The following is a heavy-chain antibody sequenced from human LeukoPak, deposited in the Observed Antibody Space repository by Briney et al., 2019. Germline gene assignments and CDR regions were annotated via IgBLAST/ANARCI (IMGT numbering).Heavy chain of an antibody. D-gene: IGHD2-8*01. CDR1: GYNFTNYW. Sequence: GESLKISCKGSGYNFTNYWIGWVRQMPGKGLEWMGIIYPSDSDTRYSPSFQGQVTISADKSISTAYLQWNSLKAPDAAMYYCAREGAWSQFYFDYWGQGTLVAVSS. CDR2: IYPSDSDT. V-gene: IGHV5-51*01. J-gene: IGHJ4*02. CDR3: AREGAWSQFYFDY.